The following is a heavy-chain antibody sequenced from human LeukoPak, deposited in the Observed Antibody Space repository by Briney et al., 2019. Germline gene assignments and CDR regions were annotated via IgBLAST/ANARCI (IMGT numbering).Heavy chain of an antibody. CDR3: ARDRRAAGDYYYYYMCV. D-gene: IGHD1-1*01. Sequence: PGGSLRLSCAASGFTFSSYWMSWVRQAPGKGLEWVANIKQDGSEKYYVDSVKGRFTISRDNAKNSLYLQMNSLRAEDTAVYYCARDRRAAGDYYYYYMCVWGKGTTVTVSS. CDR2: IKQDGSEK. V-gene: IGHV3-7*01. CDR1: GFTFSSYW. J-gene: IGHJ6*03.